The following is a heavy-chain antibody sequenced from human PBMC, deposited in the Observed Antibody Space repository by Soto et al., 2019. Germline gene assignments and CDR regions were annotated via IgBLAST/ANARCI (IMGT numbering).Heavy chain of an antibody. D-gene: IGHD6-19*01. CDR1: GFTLSDYY. V-gene: IGHV3-11*01. CDR3: APKRPRTTVAHNWFYP. J-gene: IGHJ5*02. CDR2: LTRSPSTR. Sequence: DGSMRLSCAASGFTLSDYYMSWIHQAQGDRLQSFPYLTRSPSTRYSAASLKRLFTISRYNAKNSLYLQINTLRAQDTAVYYCAPKRPRTTVAHNWFYPCRQGTLVTVSS.